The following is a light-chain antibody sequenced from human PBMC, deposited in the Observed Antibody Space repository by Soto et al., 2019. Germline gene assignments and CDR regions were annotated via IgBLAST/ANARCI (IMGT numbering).Light chain of an antibody. CDR1: SSDVGGYNY. CDR3: SSYTSSSTLPYV. V-gene: IGLV2-14*01. CDR2: DVS. Sequence: QSVLTQPASLSGSPGQSITISCTGTSSDVGGYNYVSWYQQHPGKAPKLMIYDVSNRPSGVSNRFSGSKSGNTASLTISGLQAEDEADYYCSSYTSSSTLPYVFGTGTKATVL. J-gene: IGLJ1*01.